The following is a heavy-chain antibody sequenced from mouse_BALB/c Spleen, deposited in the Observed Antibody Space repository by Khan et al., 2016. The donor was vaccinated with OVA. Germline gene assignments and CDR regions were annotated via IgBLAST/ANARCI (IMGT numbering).Heavy chain of an antibody. CDR1: GFSLSDYG. J-gene: IGHJ4*01. Sequence: VQLQESGPGLVAPSQNLSITCTVSGFSLSDYGVSWIRQPPGKGLEWLGVIWGGGSTYHNSALKSRLSISKDNSKSQVFLKMSSLQSDDTAMFYCAKGIWSYYYTLDYWGQGTSVTVSS. V-gene: IGHV2-6-5*01. CDR2: IWGGGST. CDR3: AKGIWSYYYTLDY.